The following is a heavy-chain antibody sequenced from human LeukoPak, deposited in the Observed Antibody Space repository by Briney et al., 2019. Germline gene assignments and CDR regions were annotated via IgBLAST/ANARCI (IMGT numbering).Heavy chain of an antibody. V-gene: IGHV3-15*01. Sequence: GGSLRLSCAASGFTFSNAWMSWVRQAPGKGLEWVGRIKSKTDGGTTDYAAPVKGRFTISRDDSKNTLYLQMNSLRDDDTAVYYCTRDPRLTDYWGQGTLVTVSS. CDR1: GFTFSNAW. J-gene: IGHJ4*02. CDR3: TRDPRLTDY. CDR2: IKSKTDGGTT.